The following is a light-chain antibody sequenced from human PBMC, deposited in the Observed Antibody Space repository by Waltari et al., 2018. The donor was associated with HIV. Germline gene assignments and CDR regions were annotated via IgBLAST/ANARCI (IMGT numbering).Light chain of an antibody. J-gene: IGKJ2*01. Sequence: DIQMTQSPSSLSASVGDRVTITCRASQRISSYLNWYQQQPGKAPKLLISGAATLQSGVPSRFSGSGSETDFTLTISGLQPEDFVIYYCQQSDSTPYTFGQGTKLEIK. CDR3: QQSDSTPYT. CDR1: QRISSY. V-gene: IGKV1-39*01. CDR2: GAA.